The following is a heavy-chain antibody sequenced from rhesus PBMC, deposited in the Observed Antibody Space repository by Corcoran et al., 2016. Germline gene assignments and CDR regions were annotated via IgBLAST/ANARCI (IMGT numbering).Heavy chain of an antibody. CDR1: GGSISSSY. D-gene: IGHD6-25*01. CDR2: IYGSGSST. J-gene: IGHJ4*01. CDR3: ARGSCSFYY. V-gene: IGHV4-169*01. Sequence: QLQLQESGPGLVKPSETLSVTCAVSGGSISSSYWSWLRQSPGKGLEWIGYIYGSGSSTNYNPSLKNRVTLSVDTSKNQLSLKLSSVTTADTAVYYCARGSCSFYYWGQGVLVTVSS.